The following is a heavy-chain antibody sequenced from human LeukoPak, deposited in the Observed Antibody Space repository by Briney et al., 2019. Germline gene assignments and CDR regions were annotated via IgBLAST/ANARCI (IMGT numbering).Heavy chain of an antibody. D-gene: IGHD3-16*02. CDR1: GYTFTSYG. CDR2: ISAYNGNT. Sequence: ASVKVSCKASGYTFTSYGISWVRQAPGQGLEWMGWISAYNGNTNYAQKLQGRVTMTTDTSTSTAYMELRSLRSDDTAVHYCAREGPEDYDYVWGSYRSPHLDYWGQGTLVTVSS. V-gene: IGHV1-18*01. CDR3: AREGPEDYDYVWGSYRSPHLDY. J-gene: IGHJ4*02.